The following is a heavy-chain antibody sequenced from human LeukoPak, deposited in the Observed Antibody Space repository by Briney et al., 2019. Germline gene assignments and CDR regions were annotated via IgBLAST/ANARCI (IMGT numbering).Heavy chain of an antibody. Sequence: ASVKVSCKASGYSFTNYYIHWVRQAPGQGLEWMGIIFPSGRGPDSAQRFQGRVTMTRETSTSTVYMELSSLTSEDTAVYYCVREEDGGTFDYWGQGTLVTVSS. CDR2: IFPSGRGP. V-gene: IGHV1-46*01. J-gene: IGHJ4*02. CDR3: VREEDGGTFDY. CDR1: GYSFTNYY. D-gene: IGHD3-16*01.